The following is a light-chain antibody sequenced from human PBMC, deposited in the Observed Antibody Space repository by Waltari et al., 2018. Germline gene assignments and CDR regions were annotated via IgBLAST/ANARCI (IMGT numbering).Light chain of an antibody. CDR1: QSVTSSY. J-gene: IGKJ2*01. CDR3: QQYGSSPRT. V-gene: IGKV3-20*01. Sequence: EIVLTQSPGTLSLSPGERATLSCRASQSVTSSYLAWYQQKPGQAPRLLIYNVASRDTGIPDRFSGSGSGTDFTLTISGLEPEDFAVYYCQQYGSSPRTFGQVSKLEI. CDR2: NVA.